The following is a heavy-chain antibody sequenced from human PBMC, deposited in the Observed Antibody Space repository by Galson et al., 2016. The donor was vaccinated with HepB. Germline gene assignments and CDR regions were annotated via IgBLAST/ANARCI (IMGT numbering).Heavy chain of an antibody. V-gene: IGHV2-5*02. J-gene: IGHJ4*02. CDR2: IYWDDDK. CDR3: AHIPPPYCDFWSDYYVRRVFDY. D-gene: IGHD3-3*01. CDR1: GFSLSTSGVG. Sequence: PALVKPTQTLTLTCTFSGFSLSTSGVGVGWIRQPPGKALEWLALIYWDDDKRYSPSLKSRLTITKDTSKNQVVLTMTNMDPVDTATYYCAHIPPPYCDFWSDYYVRRVFDYWGQGTLVTVSS.